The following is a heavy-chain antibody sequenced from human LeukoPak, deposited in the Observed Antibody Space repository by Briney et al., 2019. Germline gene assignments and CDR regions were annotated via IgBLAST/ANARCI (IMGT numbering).Heavy chain of an antibody. CDR1: GFTFSYYD. D-gene: IGHD2-2*01. CDR3: AKRGNPAVGHHYLDV. CDR2: ITLSGGST. V-gene: IGHV3-23*01. J-gene: IGHJ6*03. Sequence: GGSLRLSCAASGFTFSYYDMSWVRQAPGKGLEWVASITLSGGSTFYADSVKGRFTISRDNSKNTLYLQMNSPSAEDTAVYYCAKRGNPAVGHHYLDVWGKGTTVSVSS.